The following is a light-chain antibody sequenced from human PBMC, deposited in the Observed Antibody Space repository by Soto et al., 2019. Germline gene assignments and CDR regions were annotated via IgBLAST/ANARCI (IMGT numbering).Light chain of an antibody. CDR1: SSDVGGYNY. CDR2: DVS. J-gene: IGLJ1*01. V-gene: IGLV2-14*03. Sequence: QSVLTQPASVSGSPGQSITISCTGTSSDVGGYNYVSWYQQHPGKAPKLMIYDVSNRPSGVSNRFSGSKSGNTASLTISGLQAEDEADYYCSSNKSSTIYVLVTVTNVTVL. CDR3: SSNKSSTIYV.